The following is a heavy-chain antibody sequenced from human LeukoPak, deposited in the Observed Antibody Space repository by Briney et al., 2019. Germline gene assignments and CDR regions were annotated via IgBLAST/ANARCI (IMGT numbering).Heavy chain of an antibody. CDR2: INSDGSST. J-gene: IGHJ4*02. V-gene: IGHV3-74*01. D-gene: IGHD1-26*01. CDR1: GFTFSSNW. Sequence: AGSLRFSCAASGFTFSSNWMHWVRHAPGKGLVWVSRINSDGSSTSYADSVKGPFTISRDNAKNTLYLQMNSLRAEDTALYYCAKDRRGSPPYCYFDYWGEGTLVTVSS. CDR3: AKDRRGSPPYCYFDY.